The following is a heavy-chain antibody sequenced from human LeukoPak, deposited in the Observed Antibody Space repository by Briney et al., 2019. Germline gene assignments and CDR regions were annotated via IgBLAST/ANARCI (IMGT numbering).Heavy chain of an antibody. J-gene: IGHJ4*02. D-gene: IGHD3-22*01. Sequence: GGSLSLSCAASGLTFSSAAMTWVRQAPGKGLDWVSTITGSDDRTYYAASVKGRFTISRDFFKNTLHLQMNSLRVEDTAIYYCAKGPQLGSGYHPDYWGQGTLVTVSS. CDR1: GLTFSSAA. CDR3: AKGPQLGSGYHPDY. V-gene: IGHV3-23*01. CDR2: ITGSDDRT.